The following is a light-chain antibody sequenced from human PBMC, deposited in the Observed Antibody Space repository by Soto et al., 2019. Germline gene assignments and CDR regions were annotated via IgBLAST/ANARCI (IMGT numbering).Light chain of an antibody. CDR2: DVS. Sequence: EIRVNQYPTTLLLTILNRVTSTFRASQNINAWLAWYQQKPGKAPKLLIYDVSTLHSGVPSRFSGSASGTEFTLTISNLESDDFATYYCQQYHRYSKFGQGSKVDIK. V-gene: IGKV1-5*01. J-gene: IGKJ1*01. CDR3: QQYHRYSK. CDR1: QNINAW.